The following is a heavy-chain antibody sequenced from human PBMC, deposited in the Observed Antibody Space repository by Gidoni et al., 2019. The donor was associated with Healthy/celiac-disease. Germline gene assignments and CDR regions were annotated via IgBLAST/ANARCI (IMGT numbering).Heavy chain of an antibody. D-gene: IGHD7-27*01. CDR2: IYYSGST. Sequence: QLQLQESGPGLVKPSETLSLTCTVSGGSISSSSYYWGWIRQPPGKGLEWIGSIYYSGSTYYNPSLKSRVTISVDTSKNQFSLKLSSVTAADTAVYYCARLQLWANMELGRTPNDYWGQGTLVTVSS. CDR3: ARLQLWANMELGRTPNDY. J-gene: IGHJ4*02. CDR1: GGSISSSSYY. V-gene: IGHV4-39*01.